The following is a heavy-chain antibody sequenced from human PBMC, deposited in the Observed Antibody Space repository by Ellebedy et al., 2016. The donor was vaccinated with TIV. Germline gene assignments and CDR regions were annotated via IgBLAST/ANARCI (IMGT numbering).Heavy chain of an antibody. D-gene: IGHD2/OR15-2a*01. Sequence: GESLKISCKGSGYSFPTYWIGCVRQMPGQGLEWKGIIYPGDSVTRYSPSFDGQVTISADKSINTVFLQWSSLKASDTAIYYCARPNMGYYYMDAWGTGTTVSVSS. V-gene: IGHV5-51*01. CDR2: IYPGDSVT. CDR1: GYSFPTYW. CDR3: ARPNMGYYYMDA. J-gene: IGHJ6*03.